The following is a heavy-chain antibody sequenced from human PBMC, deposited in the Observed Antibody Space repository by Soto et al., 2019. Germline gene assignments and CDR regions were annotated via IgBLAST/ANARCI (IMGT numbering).Heavy chain of an antibody. Sequence: TGGSLRLSCAASGFTFSSYAMHWVRQAPGKGLEWVAAISNDGSDKYYVDSVKGRFTISRDNSKNTLYLQMNSLRAEDAAAYSCARSQGYRVESQLQYWGYFDSWGQGTLVTVSS. D-gene: IGHD2-2*02. CDR3: ARSQGYRVESQLQYWGYFDS. V-gene: IGHV3-30-3*01. J-gene: IGHJ4*02. CDR1: GFTFSSYA. CDR2: ISNDGSDK.